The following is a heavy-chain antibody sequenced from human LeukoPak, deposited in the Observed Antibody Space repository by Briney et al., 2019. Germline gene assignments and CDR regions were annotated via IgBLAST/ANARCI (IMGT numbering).Heavy chain of an antibody. D-gene: IGHD6-19*01. CDR1: GGSISSGSYY. CDR2: IYTSGST. J-gene: IGHJ4*02. V-gene: IGHV4-61*02. Sequence: PSETLSLACTVSGGSISSGSYYWSWIRQPAGKGLEWIGRIYTSGSTNYNPSLKSRVTISVDTSKNQFSLKLSSVTAADTAVYYCARDSRGIAVAGTNYWGQGTLVTVSS. CDR3: ARDSRGIAVAGTNY.